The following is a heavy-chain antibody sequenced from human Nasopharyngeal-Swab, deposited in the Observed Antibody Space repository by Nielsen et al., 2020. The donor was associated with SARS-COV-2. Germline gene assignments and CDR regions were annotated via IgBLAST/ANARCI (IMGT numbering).Heavy chain of an antibody. J-gene: IGHJ5*02. CDR2: IIPMFGTA. Sequence: SVKVSCKASGDTFSSSAITWVRQAPGQGLEWMGGIIPMFGTADYAQKFQGRVTITADRSTSTAYMEMNSLRSEDTAVYCCARAHPRSCTDGVCFRSQVYNWFDPWGQGTLVTVSS. D-gene: IGHD2-8*01. CDR1: GDTFSSSA. CDR3: ARAHPRSCTDGVCFRSQVYNWFDP. V-gene: IGHV1-69*06.